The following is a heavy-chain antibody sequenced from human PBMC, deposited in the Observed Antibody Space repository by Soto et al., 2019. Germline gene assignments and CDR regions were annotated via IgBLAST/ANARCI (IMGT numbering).Heavy chain of an antibody. D-gene: IGHD1-26*01. CDR1: GFPFSTFS. CDR3: ARDTRRGIYSAAGMDV. J-gene: IGHJ6*02. CDR2: ISGSGASI. Sequence: EVQLVESGGGLVKPGGSLRLSCVASGFPFSTFSLHWVRQAPGKGLEWVSSISGSGASIHYGDSLKGRSTISRDNAKNTVSLQIHSLRVEDTAVYYCARDTRRGIYSAAGMDVWGQGTTVTVSS. V-gene: IGHV3-21*01.